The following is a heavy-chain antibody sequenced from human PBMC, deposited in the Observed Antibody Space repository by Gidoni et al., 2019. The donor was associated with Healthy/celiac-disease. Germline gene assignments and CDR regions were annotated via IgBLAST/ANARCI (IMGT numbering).Heavy chain of an antibody. J-gene: IGHJ5*02. CDR3: ASVGELELQNWFDP. CDR2: IIPILGIA. V-gene: IGHV1-69*04. D-gene: IGHD1-7*01. Sequence: QVQLVQSGAEAKKPGSPVQVSCKVSGGTFSSYAISWMRQAPGQGLEWMGRIIPILGIANYAQKFQGRVTITADKSTSTAYMELSSLRSEDTAVYYCASVGELELQNWFDPWGQGTLVTVSS. CDR1: GGTFSSYA.